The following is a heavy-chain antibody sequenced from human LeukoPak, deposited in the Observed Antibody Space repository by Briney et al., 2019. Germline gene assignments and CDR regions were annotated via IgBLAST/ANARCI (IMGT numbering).Heavy chain of an antibody. CDR3: ARQSGDCSDGKCYFDY. D-gene: IGHD2-15*01. Sequence: GGSLRLSCAASRFSLSSYAMSWVRQAPGRGLEWVSSISTGGGATYSADSVKGRFTTSRDKPKNTLFLQMNSLRAEDTAVYHCARQSGDCSDGKCYFDYWGQGTLVTVSS. CDR2: ISTGGGAT. J-gene: IGHJ4*02. V-gene: IGHV3-23*01. CDR1: RFSLSSYA.